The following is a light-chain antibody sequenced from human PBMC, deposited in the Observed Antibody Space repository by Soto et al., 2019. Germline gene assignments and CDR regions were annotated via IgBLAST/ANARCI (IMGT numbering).Light chain of an antibody. CDR2: DVN. V-gene: IGLV2-14*03. Sequence: QSALTQPASVSGSPGQSITISCTGTSSDIGAYNFVSWYQQHPGKAPKLLLYDVNIPPSGVSNRFSRSKSCNTASLTISGLQAEDEADYYCTSWTTSTTMIFGGGTKLTVL. CDR3: TSWTTSTTMI. CDR1: SSDIGAYNF. J-gene: IGLJ2*01.